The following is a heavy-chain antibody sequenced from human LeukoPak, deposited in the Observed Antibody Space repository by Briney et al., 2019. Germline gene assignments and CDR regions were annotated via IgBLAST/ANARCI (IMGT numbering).Heavy chain of an antibody. CDR1: GGSFSTYY. J-gene: IGHJ5*02. CDR3: ARVDYAMSVLDP. Sequence: SETLSLTCAVYGGSFSTYYWNWIRQPPGKGLEWIGQINPSGTTNYTPSLKSRVTMSVDTSKKQVSLKLSSVTDADTAVYYCARVDYAMSVLDPWGQGTLVTVSS. CDR2: INPSGTT. V-gene: IGHV4-34*01. D-gene: IGHD3-9*01.